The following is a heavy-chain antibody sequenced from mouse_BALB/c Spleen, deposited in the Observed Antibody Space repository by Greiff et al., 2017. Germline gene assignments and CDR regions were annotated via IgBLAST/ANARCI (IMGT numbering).Heavy chain of an antibody. CDR1: GFTFSSFG. D-gene: IGHD1-2*01. CDR3: ARGYYGPHWYFDV. Sequence: EVQVVESGGGLVQPGGSRKLSCAASGFTFSSFGMHWVRQAPEKGLEWVAYISSGSSTIYYADTVKGRFTISRDNPKNTLFLQMTSLRSEDTAMYDCARGYYGPHWYFDVWGAGTTVTVSS. V-gene: IGHV5-17*02. J-gene: IGHJ1*01. CDR2: ISSGSSTI.